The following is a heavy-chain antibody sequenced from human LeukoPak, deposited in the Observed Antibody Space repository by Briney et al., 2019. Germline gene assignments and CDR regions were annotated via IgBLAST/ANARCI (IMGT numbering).Heavy chain of an antibody. D-gene: IGHD4-23*01. CDR2: LSAYNGNT. CDR3: ARDLIYGGNTYFDY. V-gene: IGHV1-18*01. Sequence: ASVKVSCKASGYTFTSYGISWVRQAPGQGLEWMGWLSAYNGNTNYAQKLQGRVTMTTDTSTSTAYMELRSLRSDDTAVYYCARDLIYGGNTYFDYWGQGTLVTVSS. CDR1: GYTFTSYG. J-gene: IGHJ4*02.